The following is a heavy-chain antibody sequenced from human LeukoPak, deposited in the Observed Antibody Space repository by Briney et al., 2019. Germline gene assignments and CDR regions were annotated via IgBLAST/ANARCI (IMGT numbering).Heavy chain of an antibody. D-gene: IGHD1-26*01. CDR2: ISSSSSYI. CDR3: ARGSTNLQSEWELLVSAFDI. CDR1: GFTFSSYS. Sequence: GGSLRLSCAASGFTFSSYSMNWVRQAPGKGLEWVSSISSSSSYIYYADSVKGRFTISRDNAKNSLYLQMNSLRAEDTAVYYCARGSTNLQSEWELLVSAFDIWGQGTMVTVSS. V-gene: IGHV3-21*01. J-gene: IGHJ3*02.